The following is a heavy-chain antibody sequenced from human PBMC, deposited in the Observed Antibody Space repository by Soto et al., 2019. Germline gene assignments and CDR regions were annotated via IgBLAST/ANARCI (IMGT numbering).Heavy chain of an antibody. D-gene: IGHD2-15*01. Sequence: EVQLVESVGGLVKPGGSLRLSCAASGFTFSSYSMNWVRQAPGKGLEWVSSISSSSSYIYYADSVKGRFTISRDNAKNALYFQRSSLRAEDTAVYYCARDLLYFSRGVRGPKWFDPWGQGTLVTSSS. CDR2: ISSSSSYI. V-gene: IGHV3-21*01. J-gene: IGHJ5*02. CDR1: GFTFSSYS. CDR3: ARDLLYFSRGVRGPKWFDP.